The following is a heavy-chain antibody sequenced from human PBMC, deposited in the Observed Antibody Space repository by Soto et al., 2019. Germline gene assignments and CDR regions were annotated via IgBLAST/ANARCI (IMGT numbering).Heavy chain of an antibody. D-gene: IGHD6-13*01. CDR1: GGSISSSNW. Sequence: QVQLQESGPGLVKPSGTLSLTCAVSGGSISSSNWWRWVRQPPGKGLEWIGEIYHSGSTNYNPSPKSRITISVDTSKNQFPRKLRSVPAADTAVYYCARVAAAGTYFDYWGQGTLVTVPS. CDR2: IYHSGST. J-gene: IGHJ4*02. V-gene: IGHV4-4*02. CDR3: ARVAAAGTYFDY.